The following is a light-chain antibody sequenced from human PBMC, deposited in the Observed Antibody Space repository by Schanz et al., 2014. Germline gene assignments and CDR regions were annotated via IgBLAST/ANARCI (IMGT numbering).Light chain of an antibody. Sequence: EIVLTQSPGTLSLSPGERATLSCRASQSVSSSYLAWYQQKPGQAPRLLIYAASTRATGIPARFSGSGSGPEFTLTISSLQSEDFAVYYCQQRSKWPLSFGGGTKVEIK. CDR2: AAS. V-gene: IGKV3D-20*02. CDR1: QSVSSSY. CDR3: QQRSKWPLS. J-gene: IGKJ4*01.